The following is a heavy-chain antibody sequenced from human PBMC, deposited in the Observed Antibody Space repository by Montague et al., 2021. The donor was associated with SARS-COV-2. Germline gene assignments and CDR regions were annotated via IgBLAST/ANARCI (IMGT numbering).Heavy chain of an antibody. CDR1: GDSVSSNSAT. V-gene: IGHV6-1*01. J-gene: IGHJ4*02. CDR3: VRGIEAAGSYDY. Sequence: CAISGDSVSSNSATWNWIRQSPSRGLEWLGRTYYRSMWKSDYARSVKSRIAINPDTSKHQFSLQLSSVTPEDTALYYCVRGIEAAGSYDYWGQGTLVTVSS. D-gene: IGHD6-13*01. CDR2: TYYRSMWKS.